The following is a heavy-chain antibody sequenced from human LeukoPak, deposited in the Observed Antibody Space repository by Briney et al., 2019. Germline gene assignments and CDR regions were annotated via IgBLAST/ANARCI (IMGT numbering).Heavy chain of an antibody. D-gene: IGHD4-17*01. J-gene: IGHJ6*03. CDR3: ASGVIYGDYYPSYYYYYMDV. Sequence: GGSLRLSCAASGFTFSSYWMHWVRQAPGKGLVWVSRINSDGSSTSYADSVKGRFTISRDNAKNTLYLQMNSLRAEDTAVYYCASGVIYGDYYPSYYYYYMDVWGKGTTVTVSS. CDR1: GFTFSSYW. CDR2: INSDGSST. V-gene: IGHV3-74*01.